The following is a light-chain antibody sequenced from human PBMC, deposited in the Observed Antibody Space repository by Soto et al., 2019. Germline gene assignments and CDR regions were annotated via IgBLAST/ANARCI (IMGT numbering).Light chain of an antibody. Sequence: DIQMTQSPSSLSASVGDRVTITCRASQSISSSLNWYHQKPGKAPKLLIYAASNLQSGVPSRFSGSGSGTDFTLSISSLQPEDFETYYCQQSYSAPYAFGQGTKLEI. CDR2: AAS. CDR3: QQSYSAPYA. CDR1: QSISSS. J-gene: IGKJ2*01. V-gene: IGKV1-39*01.